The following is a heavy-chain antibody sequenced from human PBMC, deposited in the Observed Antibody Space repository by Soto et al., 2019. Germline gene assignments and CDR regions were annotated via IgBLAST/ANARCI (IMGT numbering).Heavy chain of an antibody. Sequence: GGSLRLSCAASGFTFSGSSVHWVRQASGKGLEWVGRIRNKANSYATAHAASVRGRFTISRDDSKNTAFLQMNSLNTEDKAVYYCISHSPEDMIRTWGQGSLVTDSS. J-gene: IGHJ1*01. CDR2: IRNKANSYAT. CDR3: ISHSPEDMIRT. V-gene: IGHV3-73*01. CDR1: GFTFSGSS. D-gene: IGHD2-15*01.